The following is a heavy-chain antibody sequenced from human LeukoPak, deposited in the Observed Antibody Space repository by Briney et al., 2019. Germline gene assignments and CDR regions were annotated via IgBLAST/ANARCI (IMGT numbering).Heavy chain of an antibody. V-gene: IGHV1-46*01. CDR2: INPSGGST. J-gene: IGHJ4*02. CDR1: GYTFTSYY. D-gene: IGHD3-10*01. CDR3: ARGEHINRGIIISPPDY. Sequence: ASVKVSCKASGYTFTSYYMHWVRQAPGQGLEWMGIINPSGGSTSYAQKFQGRVTMTRDTSTSTVYMELSSLRSEDTAVYYCARGEHINRGIIISPPDYWGQGTLVTVSS.